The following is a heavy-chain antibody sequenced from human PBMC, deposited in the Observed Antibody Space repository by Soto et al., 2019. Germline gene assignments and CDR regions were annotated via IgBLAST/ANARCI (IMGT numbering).Heavy chain of an antibody. CDR2: IYRGGST. D-gene: IGHD3-3*01. V-gene: IGHV3-53*01. CDR1: GFSVSSDY. CDR3: ARATEWNALDI. J-gene: IGHJ3*02. Sequence: LRLSCAASGFSVSSDYMNWVRQDPGKGLEWVSVIYRGGSTYYADSVRGRFTISRDNSENTLFLQMNSLRAEDTAVYYCARATEWNALDIWGQGTMVTVSS.